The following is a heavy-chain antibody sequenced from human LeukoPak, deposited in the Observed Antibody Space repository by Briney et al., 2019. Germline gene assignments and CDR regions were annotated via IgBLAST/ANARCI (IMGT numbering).Heavy chain of an antibody. J-gene: IGHJ4*02. CDR2: INRDASEK. CDR1: GFTFSSYW. CDR3: ARDNPMVYATYDH. Sequence: GGSLRLSCAASGFTFSSYWMTWVRQAPGKGLEWVANINRDASEKYYVDSEKGRFSISRDNAKNSLYLQMTSLRADDTAVYYCARDNPMVYATYDHWGQGTLVTVSS. V-gene: IGHV3-7*01. D-gene: IGHD2-8*01.